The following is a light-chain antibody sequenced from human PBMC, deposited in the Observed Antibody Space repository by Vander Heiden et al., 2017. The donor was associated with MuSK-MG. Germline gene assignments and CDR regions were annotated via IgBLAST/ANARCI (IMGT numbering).Light chain of an antibody. V-gene: IGLV1-47*02. CDR3: AAWDGSLNGYF. Sequence: QSVLTQPPSASGTPGQRVIVSCSGSSSNIGSNYVYWYQTLPGTAPKLLIYHNSQRPSGVPDRFSGSKSGTSASLAISGLRSEDEADYYCAAWDGSLNGYFFGTGTKVTVL. CDR1: SSNIGSNY. CDR2: HNS. J-gene: IGLJ1*01.